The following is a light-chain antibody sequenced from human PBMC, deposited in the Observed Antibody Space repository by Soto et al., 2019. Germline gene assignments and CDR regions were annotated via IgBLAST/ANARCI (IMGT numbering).Light chain of an antibody. CDR3: QQNAITPPWT. CDR1: QSVSRS. Sequence: QLTQSPSSLSASVGDRVIITCRASQSVSRSLNWYQQKAGQAPKLLIYAASTLHSGVPSRFSGSGSGTEFTLTISSLQPEDFPTYYCQQNAITPPWTFGQGTKVDVK. J-gene: IGKJ1*01. V-gene: IGKV1-39*01. CDR2: AAS.